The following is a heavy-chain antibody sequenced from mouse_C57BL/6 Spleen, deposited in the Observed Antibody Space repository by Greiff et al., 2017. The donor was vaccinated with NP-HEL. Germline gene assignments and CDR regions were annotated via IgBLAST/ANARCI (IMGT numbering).Heavy chain of an antibody. CDR1: GYTFTDYY. CDR3: ARGSYDYDGGYAMDY. Sequence: VQLQQSGPELVKPGASVKISCKASGYTFTDYYMNWVKQSHGKSLEWIGDINPNNGGTSYNQKFKGKATLTVDKSSSTAYMELRSLTSEDSAVYYCARGSYDYDGGYAMDYWGQGTSVTVSS. D-gene: IGHD2-4*01. V-gene: IGHV1-26*01. CDR2: INPNNGGT. J-gene: IGHJ4*01.